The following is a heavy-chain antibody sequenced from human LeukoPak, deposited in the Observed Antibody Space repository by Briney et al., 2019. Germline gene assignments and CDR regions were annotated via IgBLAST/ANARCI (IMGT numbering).Heavy chain of an antibody. D-gene: IGHD3-22*01. Sequence: GGSLRLSCAASGFTVRSNFMSWVRQAPGKGLEWGSVIYTGGGTYYADSVKGRFTISRDNSKNTLYLQMNSLRAEDTAVYYCARQPRSAGGYYYYYFDYWGQGTLVTVSS. J-gene: IGHJ4*02. CDR1: GFTVRSNF. CDR2: IYTGGGT. CDR3: ARQPRSAGGYYYYYFDY. V-gene: IGHV3-66*04.